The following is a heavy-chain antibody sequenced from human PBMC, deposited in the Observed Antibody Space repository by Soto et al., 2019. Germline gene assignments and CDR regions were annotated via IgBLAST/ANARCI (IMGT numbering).Heavy chain of an antibody. V-gene: IGHV3-30-3*01. D-gene: IGHD3-10*01. CDR2: ISYDGSNK. Sequence: PGGSLRRSCAASGCTFSSYAMHWVRQAPGKGLEWVAVISYDGSNKYYADSVKGRFTISRDNSKNTLYLQMNSLRAEDTAVYYCARDSNGSGSYYFYYYYGMDVWGQGTTVTVSS. J-gene: IGHJ6*02. CDR1: GCTFSSYA. CDR3: ARDSNGSGSYYFYYYYGMDV.